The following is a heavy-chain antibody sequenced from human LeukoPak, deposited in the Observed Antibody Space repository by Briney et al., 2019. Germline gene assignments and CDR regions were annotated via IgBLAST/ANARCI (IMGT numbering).Heavy chain of an antibody. CDR1: GGSFSGHY. D-gene: IGHD1-26*01. J-gene: IGHJ5*02. CDR2: INHSGST. CDR3: ARVRRRSYYDWFDP. Sequence: PSETLSLTCAVYGGSFSGHYWSWIRQPPGKGLEWIGEINHSGSTNYNPSLKSRVTISVDTSKNQFSLKLSSVTAADTAVYYCARVRRRSYYDWFDPWGQGTLVTVSS. V-gene: IGHV4-34*01.